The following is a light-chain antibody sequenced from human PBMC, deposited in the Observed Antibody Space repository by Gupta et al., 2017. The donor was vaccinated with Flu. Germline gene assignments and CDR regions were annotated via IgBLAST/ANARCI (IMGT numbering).Light chain of an antibody. CDR2: DDS. CDR3: QVLDSSSEHWV. J-gene: IGLJ3*02. Sequence: SYALTKAPSVSVAPGQTARVTCGGNNIGTTTVHWYRQKPGQAPVLVVYDDSDRPSGIHGPFPGSNSGNTATLTIARVEAGDAADYNCQVLDSSSEHWVLAGGTKLTAL. CDR1: NIGTTT. V-gene: IGLV3-21*02.